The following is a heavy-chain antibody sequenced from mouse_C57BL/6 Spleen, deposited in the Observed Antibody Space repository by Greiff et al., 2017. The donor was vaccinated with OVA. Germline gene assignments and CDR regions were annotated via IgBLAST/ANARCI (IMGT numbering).Heavy chain of an antibody. J-gene: IGHJ4*01. D-gene: IGHD2-3*01. CDR3: ARSYDGYYYYAMDY. CDR1: GFTFSDYY. Sequence: EVQGVESGGGLVQPGGSLKLSCAASGFTFSDYYMYWVRQTPEKRLEWVAYISNGGGSTYYPDTVKGRFTISRDNAKNTLYLQMSRLKSEDTDMYYCARSYDGYYYYAMDYWGQGTSVTVSS. V-gene: IGHV5-12*01. CDR2: ISNGGGST.